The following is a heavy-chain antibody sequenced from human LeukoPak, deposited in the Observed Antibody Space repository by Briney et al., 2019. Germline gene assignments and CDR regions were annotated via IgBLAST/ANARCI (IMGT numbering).Heavy chain of an antibody. CDR2: ISSSGSYI. Sequence: GGSLRLSCAASRFTFSSYSMNWVRQAPGKGLEWVSSISSSGSYIYYADSVKGRFTISRDNAKNSLYLQMNSLRAEDTAVYYCARDRKAPVDAFDIWGQGTMVTVSS. CDR3: ARDRKAPVDAFDI. J-gene: IGHJ3*02. D-gene: IGHD1-14*01. V-gene: IGHV3-21*01. CDR1: RFTFSSYS.